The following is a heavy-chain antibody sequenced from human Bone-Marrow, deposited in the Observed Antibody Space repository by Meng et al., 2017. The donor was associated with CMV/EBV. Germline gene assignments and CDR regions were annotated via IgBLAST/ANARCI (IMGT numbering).Heavy chain of an antibody. CDR1: GYAFTGYY. CDR2: INPNSGGT. Sequence: QVQVVQSGAEVKKPGASVKVSCKASGYAFTGYYMHGVRQAPGQGLEWMGWINPNSGGTNYAQKFQGRVTMTRDTSISTAYMELSRLRSDDTAVYYCARGTARGGENFDYWGQGTLVTVSS. D-gene: IGHD4-23*01. J-gene: IGHJ4*02. CDR3: ARGTARGGENFDY. V-gene: IGHV1-2*02.